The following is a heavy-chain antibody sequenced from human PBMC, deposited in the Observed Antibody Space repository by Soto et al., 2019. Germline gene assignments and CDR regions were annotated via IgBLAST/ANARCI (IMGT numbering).Heavy chain of an antibody. Sequence: SETLSLTCTVSGGSISSYYWSWIRQPPGKGLEWIGYIYYSGSTNYNPSLKSRVTISVDTSKNQFSLKLSSVTAADTAVYYCARAGVTFGGVIVFSAFDYWGQGTLITVSS. V-gene: IGHV4-59*08. J-gene: IGHJ4*02. CDR1: GGSISSYY. CDR3: ARAGVTFGGVIVFSAFDY. CDR2: IYYSGST. D-gene: IGHD3-16*02.